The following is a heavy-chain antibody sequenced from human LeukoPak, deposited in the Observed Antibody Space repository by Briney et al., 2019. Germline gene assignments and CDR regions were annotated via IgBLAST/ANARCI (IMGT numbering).Heavy chain of an antibody. CDR3: ARFRDDYVWGSYTPPKDFDY. V-gene: IGHV3-7*01. CDR1: GFTFSTSW. Sequence: GGSLRLSCAASGFTFSTSWMSWVRQAPGRGLEWVANIKQDGSDKYYVDSVKGRSTISRDNAKNSLYLQMNYLRAEDTAVYYCARFRDDYVWGSYTPPKDFDYWGQGSLVTVSS. CDR2: IKQDGSDK. D-gene: IGHD3-16*01. J-gene: IGHJ4*02.